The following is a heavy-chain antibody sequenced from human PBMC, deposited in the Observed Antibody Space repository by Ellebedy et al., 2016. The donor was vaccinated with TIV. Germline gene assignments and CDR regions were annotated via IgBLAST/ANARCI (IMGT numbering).Heavy chain of an antibody. J-gene: IGHJ4*02. CDR3: AKLSKTRFGEWGH. Sequence: MPSETLSLTCTVSGDSISSRSYYWGWIRQPPGKGLEWIGTIYYSGSTYYNPSLKSRVTISIDTSKNRFSQRLYSVTATETAVYYCAKLSKTRFGEWGHWGQGTLVTVSS. D-gene: IGHD3-10*01. CDR2: IYYSGST. CDR1: GDSISSRSYY. V-gene: IGHV4-39*01.